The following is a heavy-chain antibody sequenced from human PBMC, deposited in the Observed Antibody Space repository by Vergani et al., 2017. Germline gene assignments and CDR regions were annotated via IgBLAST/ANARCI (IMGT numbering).Heavy chain of an antibody. Sequence: QVQLVQSGAEVKKPGSSVKVSCKASGGTFSSYAISWVRQAPGQGLEWMGGIIPSFGTANYAQKFQGRVTITADESTSTAYMELSSLRSEDTAVYYCARDXRVLLRSSTTSLYWYFDLWGRGTLVTVSS. CDR3: ARDXRVLLRSSTTSLYWYFDL. V-gene: IGHV1-69*01. CDR1: GGTFSSYA. J-gene: IGHJ2*01. CDR2: IIPSFGTA. D-gene: IGHD2/OR15-2a*01.